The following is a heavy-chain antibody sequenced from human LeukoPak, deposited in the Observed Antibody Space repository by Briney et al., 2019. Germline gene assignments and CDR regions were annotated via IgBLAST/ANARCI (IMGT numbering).Heavy chain of an antibody. Sequence: GGSLRISCAASGFTFSSYGMHWVRQAPGKGLEWVAVISYDGSNKYYADSVKGRFTISRDNSKNTLYLQMNSLRAEDTAVYYCAKDRVKEYEGYFDYWGQGTLVTVSS. CDR3: AKDRVKEYEGYFDY. J-gene: IGHJ4*02. D-gene: IGHD3-10*01. V-gene: IGHV3-30*18. CDR1: GFTFSSYG. CDR2: ISYDGSNK.